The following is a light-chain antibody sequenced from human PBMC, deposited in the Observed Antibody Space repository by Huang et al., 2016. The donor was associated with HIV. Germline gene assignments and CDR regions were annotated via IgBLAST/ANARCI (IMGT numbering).Light chain of an antibody. CDR2: GAS. Sequence: IVLTQSPGTLSLSPGESTTLSCRASQSVSNNYLAWYQKKPGQGPRLLIYGASSRATGIPDRFSGSGSGMFFTLTITRLEPEDFAVYYCQQYVTSHTFGQGTKLEIK. CDR3: QQYVTSHT. J-gene: IGKJ2*01. CDR1: QSVSNNY. V-gene: IGKV3-20*01.